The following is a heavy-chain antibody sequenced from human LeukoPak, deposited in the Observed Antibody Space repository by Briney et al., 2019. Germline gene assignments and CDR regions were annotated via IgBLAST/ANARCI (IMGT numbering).Heavy chain of an antibody. CDR2: IHYSGST. V-gene: IGHV4-59*12. J-gene: IGHJ4*02. CDR3: AKDRY. Sequence: KPSETLSLTCTVSGDSISSDYWSWIRQPPGKGLEYIAYIHYSGSTDYNPSLKSRVTMSVDTSKNQFSLKLTSVTAADTAVYYCAKDRYWGQGILVTVSS. CDR1: GDSISSDY.